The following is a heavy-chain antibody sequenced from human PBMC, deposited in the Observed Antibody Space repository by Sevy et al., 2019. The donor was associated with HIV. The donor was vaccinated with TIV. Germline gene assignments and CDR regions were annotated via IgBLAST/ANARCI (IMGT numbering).Heavy chain of an antibody. J-gene: IGHJ2*01. V-gene: IGHV3-15*01. D-gene: IGHD2-2*01. Sequence: GGSLRLSCAASEFTFSKAWMNWVRRAPGKGLEWVGRIKSKADGGTPDYAESVKGRFTISRDDSKNTLYLQMNRLKTEDTAVYYCTTTHSNYIVVVPAASYWYFDLWGRGTLVTVSS. CDR1: EFTFSKAW. CDR2: IKSKADGGTP. CDR3: TTTHSNYIVVVPAASYWYFDL.